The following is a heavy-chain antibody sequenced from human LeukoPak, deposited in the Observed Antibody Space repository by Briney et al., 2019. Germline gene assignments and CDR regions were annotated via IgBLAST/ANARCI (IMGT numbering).Heavy chain of an antibody. J-gene: IGHJ3*02. CDR3: ARERDYYDSSGYPKDDAFDI. D-gene: IGHD3-22*01. CDR2: INPNSGGT. CDR1: GYTFTGYY. Sequence: GASVKVSCKASGYTFTGYYMHWVRQAPGQGLEWIGWINPNSGGTNYARKFQGRVTMTRDTSISTAYMELSRLRSDDTAVYYCARERDYYDSSGYPKDDAFDIWGQGTMVTVSS. V-gene: IGHV1-2*02.